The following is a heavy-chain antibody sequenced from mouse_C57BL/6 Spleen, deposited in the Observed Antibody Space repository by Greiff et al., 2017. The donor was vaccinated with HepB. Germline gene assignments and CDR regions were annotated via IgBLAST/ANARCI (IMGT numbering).Heavy chain of an antibody. J-gene: IGHJ2*01. CDR1: GFTFSNYW. D-gene: IGHD2-2*01. CDR3: TKLWLRRRGDY. V-gene: IGHV6-3*01. CDR2: IRLKSDNYAT. Sequence: EVKLEESGGGLVQPGGSMKLSCVASGFTFSNYWMNWVRQSPEKGLEWVAQIRLKSDNYATHYAESVKGRFTISRDDSKSSVYLQMNNLRAEDTGIYYCTKLWLRRRGDYWGQGTTLTVSS.